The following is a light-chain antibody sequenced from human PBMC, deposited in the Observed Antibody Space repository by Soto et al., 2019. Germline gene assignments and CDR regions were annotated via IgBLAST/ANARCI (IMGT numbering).Light chain of an antibody. CDR2: GAS. V-gene: IGKV3-15*01. J-gene: IGKJ4*01. Sequence: EIVMTQSPATLSVSPGDRATLSCRASQSVSTNLAWYHQKPGQAPRLLIYGASTRATGIPARFSGSGSGTEFTLTISSLQSEDFALYYCQQYNNWPPLTFGGGTKVEIK. CDR3: QQYNNWPPLT. CDR1: QSVSTN.